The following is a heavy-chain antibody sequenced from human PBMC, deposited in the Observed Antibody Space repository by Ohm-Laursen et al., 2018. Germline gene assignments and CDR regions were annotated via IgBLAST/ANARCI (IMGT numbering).Heavy chain of an antibody. CDR2: VSWNSGTI. D-gene: IGHD5-18*01. V-gene: IGHV3-9*01. J-gene: IGHJ4*02. CDR3: AESPSWIQRWLRY. CDR1: GFTFDDSA. Sequence: RSLRLSCAASGFTFDDSAMHWVRQAPGKGLEWVSGVSWNSGTIDYADSVKGRFTISRDNAKNSLYLQMNNLRAEDTALYYCAESPSWIQRWLRYWGQGTLVTVSS.